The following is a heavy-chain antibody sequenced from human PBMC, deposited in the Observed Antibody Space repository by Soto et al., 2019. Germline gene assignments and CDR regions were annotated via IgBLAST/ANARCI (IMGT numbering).Heavy chain of an antibody. CDR2: ISSSGDGT. Sequence: GGSLRPSSAASGSTFSTYAMTWVSQAPGKGLEWVSIISSSGDGTYYADSVKGRFTISRDNSRNTLYLQMNSLGAEDAALYYCAKALVGEVGSTDYWGQGTLVTVSS. J-gene: IGHJ4*02. CDR3: AKALVGEVGSTDY. CDR1: GSTFSTYA. V-gene: IGHV3-23*01. D-gene: IGHD1-26*01.